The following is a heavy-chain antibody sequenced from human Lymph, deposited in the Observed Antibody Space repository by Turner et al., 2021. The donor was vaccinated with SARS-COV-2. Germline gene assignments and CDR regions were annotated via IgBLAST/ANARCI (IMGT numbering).Heavy chain of an antibody. Sequence: QAQLVESRGGVVQPGRSLSLSCAASRFTFSTYAMHWVRQAPGKGLEWVALISYDGNNKYYADSVKGRFTISRDNSKNTLYLQMNSLRTEDTAVYYCARDFGGYLGYWGQGTLVTVSS. CDR3: ARDFGGYLGY. CDR1: RFTFSTYA. J-gene: IGHJ4*02. V-gene: IGHV3-30-3*01. D-gene: IGHD3-16*01. CDR2: ISYDGNNK.